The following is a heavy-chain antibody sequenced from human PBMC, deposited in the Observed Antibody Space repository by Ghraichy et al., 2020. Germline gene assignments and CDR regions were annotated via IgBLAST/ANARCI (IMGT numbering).Heavy chain of an antibody. CDR1: GGSSSGYY. D-gene: IGHD6-13*01. J-gene: IGHJ4*02. Sequence: SETLSLTCAVYGGSSSGYYWSWIRQPPGKGLEWIGEINHSGSTNYNPSLKSRVTISVDTSKNQFSLKLSSVTAADTAVYYCARVGYSSSWYSFGDDYFDYWGQGTLVTVSS. V-gene: IGHV4-34*01. CDR2: INHSGST. CDR3: ARVGYSSSWYSFGDDYFDY.